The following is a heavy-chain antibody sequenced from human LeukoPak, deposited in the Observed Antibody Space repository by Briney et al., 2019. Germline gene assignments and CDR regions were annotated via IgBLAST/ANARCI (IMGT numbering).Heavy chain of an antibody. CDR2: INPNSGGT. CDR1: GYTFTGYY. D-gene: IGHD6-19*01. Sequence: ASVKVSCKASGYTFTGYYMHWVRQAPGQGLEWMGWINPNSGGTNYAQKFQGRVTMTRDTSISTAYMELSRLRSDDTAVYYCARDHSSGWWPDAFDIWGQGTMVTVSS. V-gene: IGHV1-2*02. CDR3: ARDHSSGWWPDAFDI. J-gene: IGHJ3*02.